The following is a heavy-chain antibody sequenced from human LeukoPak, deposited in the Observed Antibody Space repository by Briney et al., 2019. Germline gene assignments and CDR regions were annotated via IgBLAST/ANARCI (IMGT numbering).Heavy chain of an antibody. J-gene: IGHJ4*02. CDR3: ARGPATPTVTTRSGFDY. D-gene: IGHD4-17*01. CDR2: INPSGGST. CDR1: GYTFTSYY. Sequence: ASVKVSCKASGYTFTSYYMHWVRQAPGQGLEWMGIINPSGGSTSYAQKFQGRVTMTRDTSTSTVYMELSSLRSEDTAVYYCARGPATPTVTTRSGFDYWGQGTLVTVSS. V-gene: IGHV1-46*01.